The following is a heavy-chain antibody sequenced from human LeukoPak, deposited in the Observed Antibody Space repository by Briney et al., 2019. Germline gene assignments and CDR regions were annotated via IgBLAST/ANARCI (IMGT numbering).Heavy chain of an antibody. Sequence: ASVKVSCKVSGYTLTELSTHWVRQAPGKGLEWMGRFDPEDGETIYAQKFQGRVTMTADTSADTAYTELSSLRSEDTAVYYCATEGKMVRGLYTDYWGQGTLVTVSS. CDR2: FDPEDGET. V-gene: IGHV1-24*01. CDR1: GYTLTELS. CDR3: ATEGKMVRGLYTDY. J-gene: IGHJ4*02. D-gene: IGHD3-10*01.